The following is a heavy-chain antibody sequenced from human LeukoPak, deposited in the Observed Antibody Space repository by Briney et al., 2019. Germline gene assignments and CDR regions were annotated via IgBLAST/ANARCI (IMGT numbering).Heavy chain of an antibody. CDR1: GGTFSSYA. J-gene: IGHJ5*02. D-gene: IGHD2-2*01. V-gene: IGHV1-8*02. Sequence: ASVKVSCKASGGTFSSYAINWVRQATGQGLEWMGWMNPNSGNTGYAQKFQGRVTMTRNTSISTAYMELSSLRSEDTAVYYCARVGLRIVVVPAAKYWFDPWGQGTLVTVSS. CDR2: MNPNSGNT. CDR3: ARVGLRIVVVPAAKYWFDP.